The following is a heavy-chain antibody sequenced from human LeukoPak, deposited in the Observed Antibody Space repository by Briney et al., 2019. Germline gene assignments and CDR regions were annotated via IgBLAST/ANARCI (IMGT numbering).Heavy chain of an antibody. CDR2: IYYSGST. Sequence: SETLSLTCTVSGGSISSYYWSWIRQPPGKGLEWIGYIYYSGSTNYNPSLKSRVTISVDTSKNQFSLKLSSVTAADTAVYYCARVNGYSSSWPYFDYWGQGTLVTVSS. CDR3: ARVNGYSSSWPYFDY. D-gene: IGHD6-13*01. V-gene: IGHV4-59*01. J-gene: IGHJ4*02. CDR1: GGSISSYY.